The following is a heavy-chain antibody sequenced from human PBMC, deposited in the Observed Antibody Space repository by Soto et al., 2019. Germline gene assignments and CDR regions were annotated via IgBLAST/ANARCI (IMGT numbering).Heavy chain of an antibody. D-gene: IGHD4-17*01. V-gene: IGHV5-51*01. CDR1: GYTFTIYW. J-gene: IGHJ4*02. CDR2: IYPSDSDT. Sequence: ESLKISCQVSGYTFTIYWIGWVRQMPGKGLEWMGIIYPSDSDTRYSPSFQGQVTISADQSINTAYLQWDSLKASDTAIYYCARPANTVADHFDLWGQGTPVSVYS. CDR3: ARPANTVADHFDL.